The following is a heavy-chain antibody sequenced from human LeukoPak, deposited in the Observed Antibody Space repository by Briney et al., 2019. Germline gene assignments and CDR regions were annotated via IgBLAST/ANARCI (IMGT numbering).Heavy chain of an antibody. CDR2: IFWDDDK. J-gene: IGHJ4*02. CDR3: AHYHITYFDY. Sequence: SGPTLVKPTQTLTLTCTFSGFSLTTTREAVGWVRQPPGKALEWLALIFWDDDKRYSPSLRSRLTITKDTSNNQVVLTLTNVDPMDTGTYYCAHYHITYFDYWGQGALVTVSS. V-gene: IGHV2-5*02. D-gene: IGHD1-14*01. CDR1: GFSLTTTREA.